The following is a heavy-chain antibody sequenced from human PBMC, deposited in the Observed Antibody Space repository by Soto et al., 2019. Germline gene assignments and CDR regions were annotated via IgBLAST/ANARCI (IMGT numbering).Heavy chain of an antibody. Sequence: EVQLVESGGGLVQPGGSLRLSCAASGFTFSSYWMHWVRQGPGKGLVWISRINTDGSSTSYVDSVQGRFTISRDNGKNTLFLQMNSLRCEDTAVYYCARRGSGVTRGLHYWGQGTLVTVSS. D-gene: IGHD2-15*01. CDR1: GFTFSSYW. CDR3: ARRGSGVTRGLHY. V-gene: IGHV3-74*01. J-gene: IGHJ4*02. CDR2: INTDGSST.